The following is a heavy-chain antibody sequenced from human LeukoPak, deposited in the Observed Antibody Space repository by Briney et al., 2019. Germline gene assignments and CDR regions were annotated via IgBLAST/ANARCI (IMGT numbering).Heavy chain of an antibody. Sequence: ASVKVSCKASGYTFTSYGISWVRQAPGQGLEWMGWISAYNGNTNYAQKLQGRVTMTTDTFTSTAYMELRSLRSDDTAVYYCARDGGDSSSRAGDAFDIWGQGTMVTVSS. CDR3: ARDGGDSSSRAGDAFDI. CDR2: ISAYNGNT. CDR1: GYTFTSYG. D-gene: IGHD6-13*01. J-gene: IGHJ3*02. V-gene: IGHV1-18*01.